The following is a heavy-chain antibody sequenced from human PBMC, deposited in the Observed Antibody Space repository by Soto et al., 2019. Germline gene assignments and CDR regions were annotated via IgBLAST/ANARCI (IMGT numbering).Heavy chain of an antibody. CDR1: GFTFSNYN. D-gene: IGHD6-13*01. Sequence: PGGSLRLSWAASGFTFSNYNMVWVRQAPGKGLEWVSGISGSGVRTYYADSVKGRFTISRDNSKNTLYLQMNSLRAEDTAVHYCPKDDGSRWYLDYWGQGTLVTVPS. V-gene: IGHV3-23*01. CDR3: PKDDGSRWYLDY. J-gene: IGHJ4*02. CDR2: ISGSGVRT.